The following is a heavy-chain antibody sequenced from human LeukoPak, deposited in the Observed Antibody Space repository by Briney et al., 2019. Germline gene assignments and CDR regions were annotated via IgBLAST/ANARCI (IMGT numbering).Heavy chain of an antibody. V-gene: IGHV3-23*01. CDR2: ISGSGGST. Sequence: GGSLRLSCAVSGFTFRNYGMTWVRQAPGKGLEWVSGISGSGGSTYYGGSVKGRFTISRDNAKNSLYLQMNSLRAEDTAVYYCARYCSGGSCYRGLDYWGQGTLVTVSS. J-gene: IGHJ4*02. D-gene: IGHD2-15*01. CDR3: ARYCSGGSCYRGLDY. CDR1: GFTFRNYG.